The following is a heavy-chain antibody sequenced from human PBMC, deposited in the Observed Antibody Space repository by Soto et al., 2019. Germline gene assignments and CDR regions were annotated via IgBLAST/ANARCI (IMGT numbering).Heavy chain of an antibody. CDR2: INAGNGNT. Sequence: ASVKVSCTASGYTLTSYAMHWVRQAPGQRLEWMGWINAGNGNTKYSQKFQGRVTITRDTSASTAYMELSSLRSEDTAVYYCARARIAARPLDAFDIWGQGTMVTVS. CDR1: GYTLTSYA. D-gene: IGHD6-6*01. J-gene: IGHJ3*02. CDR3: ARARIAARPLDAFDI. V-gene: IGHV1-3*01.